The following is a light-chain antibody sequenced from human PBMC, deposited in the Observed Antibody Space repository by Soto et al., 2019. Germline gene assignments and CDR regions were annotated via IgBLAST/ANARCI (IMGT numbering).Light chain of an antibody. V-gene: IGKV3-15*01. J-gene: IGKJ1*01. Sequence: EIVMTQSPATLSVSPGERATLSCRASQSVSSNLAWYQQKPGQAPRLLIYGASTRATGIPARFSGSGSGTEFTLTISSLQSEDFGVYYCQQYNNWPWTFGQGTKAEIK. CDR2: GAS. CDR3: QQYNNWPWT. CDR1: QSVSSN.